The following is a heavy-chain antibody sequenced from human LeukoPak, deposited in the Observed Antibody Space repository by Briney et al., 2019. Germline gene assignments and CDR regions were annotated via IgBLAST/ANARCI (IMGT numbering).Heavy chain of an antibody. CDR1: GGSISTNTYY. CDR3: ARVTYNGYQHFDY. J-gene: IGHJ4*02. Sequence: PSETLSLTCIVSGGSISTNTYYWGWIRLPPGKGLEWIGEIHHRGTTYYNPSLRSRVTISVDTSKNQFSLRLTSVTAADTAVYYCARVTYNGYQHFDYWGQGNLVTVS. V-gene: IGHV4-39*07. CDR2: IHHRGTT. D-gene: IGHD3-10*01.